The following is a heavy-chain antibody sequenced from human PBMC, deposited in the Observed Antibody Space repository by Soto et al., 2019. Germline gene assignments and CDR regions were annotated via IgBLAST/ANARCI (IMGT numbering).Heavy chain of an antibody. CDR2: IYYSGST. CDR3: ARAKAVAGNDVFDI. Sequence: QVQLQESGPGLVKPSETLSLTCTVSGGSVSSGSYYWSWIRQPPGKGLDWIGYIYYSGSTNYNPSLKSRVTISVDTSKNQFSLKLSSVTAADTAVYYCARAKAVAGNDVFDIWGQGTMVTVSS. CDR1: GGSVSSGSYY. D-gene: IGHD6-19*01. V-gene: IGHV4-61*01. J-gene: IGHJ3*02.